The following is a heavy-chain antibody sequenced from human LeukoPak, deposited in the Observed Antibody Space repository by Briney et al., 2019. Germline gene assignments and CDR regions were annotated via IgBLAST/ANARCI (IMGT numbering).Heavy chain of an antibody. V-gene: IGHV1-18*01. CDR1: GYTFTSYG. Sequence: GASVKVSCKASGYTFTSYGISWVRQAPGQGLEWMGWISAHNGNTNYAQKLQGRVTMTTDTSTSTAYMELRSLRSDDTAVYYCARVRAAASLNWFDPWGQGTLVTVSS. D-gene: IGHD6-13*01. CDR2: ISAHNGNT. CDR3: ARVRAAASLNWFDP. J-gene: IGHJ5*02.